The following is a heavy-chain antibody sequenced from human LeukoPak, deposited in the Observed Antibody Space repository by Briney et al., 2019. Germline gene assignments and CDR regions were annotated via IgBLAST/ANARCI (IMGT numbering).Heavy chain of an antibody. J-gene: IGHJ6*02. CDR1: GFTFSSYS. CDR2: ISGSGGST. V-gene: IGHV3-23*01. Sequence: GGSLRLSCAASGFTFSSYSMNWVRQAPGKGLEWVSVISGSGGSTYYADSVRGRFTISRDNAKNSLYLQMNSLSGEDTALYYCAKAKGRYYHYAMDVWGQGTTVTVSS. CDR3: AKAKGRYYHYAMDV. D-gene: IGHD3-10*01.